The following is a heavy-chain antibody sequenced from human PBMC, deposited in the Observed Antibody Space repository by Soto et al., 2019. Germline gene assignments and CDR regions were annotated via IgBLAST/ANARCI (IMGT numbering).Heavy chain of an antibody. CDR2: ITSSGDGT. CDR3: GMPVALMAYEY. J-gene: IGHJ4*02. V-gene: IGHV3-23*01. Sequence: VQLLESGGGLVQPGGSLRLSCAASGFTFSSHDMSWVRQAPGKGLEWVSAITSSGDGTRYADPVKGRFSISRDNSKDTVYLQMNNLRADDTAIYYCGMPVALMAYEYRGQGTLVTVSS. CDR1: GFTFSSHD. D-gene: IGHD6-19*01.